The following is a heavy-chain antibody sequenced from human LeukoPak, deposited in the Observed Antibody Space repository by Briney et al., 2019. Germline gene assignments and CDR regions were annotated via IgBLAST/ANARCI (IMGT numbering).Heavy chain of an antibody. V-gene: IGHV1-8*01. CDR2: MNPNCGNT. Sequence: ASVKVSCKASGYTFTSYEIHWVRQATGQGPEWVGWMNPNCGNTWYAQKCQLRVTMTRTTSISTAYIDLSSLRSEDTAVYYCARSPSRERKWLPLRSPNFDYWGQGTLVTVSS. CDR3: ARSPSRERKWLPLRSPNFDY. D-gene: IGHD5-12*01. J-gene: IGHJ4*02. CDR1: GYTFTSYE.